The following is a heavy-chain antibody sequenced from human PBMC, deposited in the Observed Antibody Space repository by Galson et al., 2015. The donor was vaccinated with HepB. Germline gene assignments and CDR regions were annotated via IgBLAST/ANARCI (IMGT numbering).Heavy chain of an antibody. CDR3: ARDSRLELHLNNYYSYGMDV. V-gene: IGHV1-18*01. Sequence: SVKVSCKASGYEFNKYGLSWVRQAPGQGLEWMGWVSGYDGSANYAPKFQGRVTMTTEKSTGTAYMEMRSLRSDDTAVYCCARDSRLELHLNNYYSYGMDVWGQGTAVAVS. CDR1: GYEFNKYG. J-gene: IGHJ6*02. D-gene: IGHD1-7*01. CDR2: VSGYDGSA.